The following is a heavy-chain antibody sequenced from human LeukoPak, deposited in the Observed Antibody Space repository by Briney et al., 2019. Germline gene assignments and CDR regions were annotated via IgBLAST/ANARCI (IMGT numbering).Heavy chain of an antibody. V-gene: IGHV4-59*01. D-gene: IGHD6-19*01. CDR1: GGSISSYY. CDR2: IYYSGST. J-gene: IGHJ6*02. CDR3: ARDLSSGWSAGDYYYYGMDV. Sequence: SETLSLTCTVSGGSISSYYWSWIRQPPGKGLEWIGYIYYSGSTNYNPSLKSRVTISVDTSKNQFSLKLSSVTAADTAVYYCARDLSSGWSAGDYYYYGMDVWGQGTTVTVSS.